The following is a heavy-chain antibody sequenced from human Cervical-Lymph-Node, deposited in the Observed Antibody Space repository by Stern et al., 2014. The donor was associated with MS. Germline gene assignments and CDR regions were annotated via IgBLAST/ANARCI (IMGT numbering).Heavy chain of an antibody. CDR1: GFSLTTSGMC. V-gene: IGHV2-70*13. D-gene: IGHD6-19*01. CDR3: ARTTGYKSGWSFDY. J-gene: IGHJ4*02. CDR2: IDWDDDK. Sequence: QVTLKESGPALVKPRQTLTLTCTFSGFSLTTSGMCVSWIRQPPVKALEWLALIDWDDDKYYRTSLKTRLTSSKETSKNQVVLVMTNMDPVDTATYYCARTTGYKSGWSFDYWGQGTLVTASS.